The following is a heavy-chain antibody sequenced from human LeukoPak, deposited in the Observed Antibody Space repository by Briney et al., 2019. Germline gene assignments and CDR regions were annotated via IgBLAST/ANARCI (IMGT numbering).Heavy chain of an antibody. D-gene: IGHD3-22*01. Sequence: GGSLRLSCAASGFTFSSYGMHWVRQAPGKGLEWEAVIWYDGSNKYYADSVRGRFTISRDNSKNTLYLQMNSLRAEDTAVYYCAKAKRPYYYDSSGPPSPWGQGTLVTVSS. CDR3: AKAKRPYYYDSSGPPSP. CDR2: IWYDGSNK. CDR1: GFTFSSYG. J-gene: IGHJ5*02. V-gene: IGHV3-33*06.